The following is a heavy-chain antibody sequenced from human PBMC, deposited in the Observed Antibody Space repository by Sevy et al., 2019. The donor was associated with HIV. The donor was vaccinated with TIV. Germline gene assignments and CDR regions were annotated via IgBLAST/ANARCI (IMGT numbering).Heavy chain of an antibody. CDR2: INPSGGST. Sequence: ASVKVSCKASGYTFTSYYMHWVRQAPGQGLEWMGIINPSGGSTSYAQKFQGRVTRTRDTSTSTFYMELSSLRSEDTAVYYCARGGGDSSGYSEGYDTFDIWGQGTMVTVSS. J-gene: IGHJ3*02. CDR3: ARGGGDSSGYSEGYDTFDI. D-gene: IGHD3-22*01. CDR1: GYTFTSYY. V-gene: IGHV1-46*03.